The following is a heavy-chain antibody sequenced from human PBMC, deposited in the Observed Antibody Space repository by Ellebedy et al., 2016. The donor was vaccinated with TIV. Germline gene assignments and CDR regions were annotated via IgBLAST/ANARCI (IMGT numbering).Heavy chain of an antibody. V-gene: IGHV3-48*01. J-gene: IGHJ4*02. CDR3: ARDGWLTRPCYYFDY. CDR1: GFTFSSYT. D-gene: IGHD6-19*01. CDR2: ISSSSSTI. Sequence: GGSLRLSCAASGFTFSSYTMSWVRQAPGKGLEWVSYISSSSSTIYYADSVKGRFTISRDNAKNSLYLQMNSLRAEDTAVYYCARDGWLTRPCYYFDYWGQGTLVTVSS.